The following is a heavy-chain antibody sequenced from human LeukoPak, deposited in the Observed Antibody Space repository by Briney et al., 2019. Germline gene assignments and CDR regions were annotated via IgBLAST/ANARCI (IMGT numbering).Heavy chain of an antibody. V-gene: IGHV3-23*01. CDR3: ARSGYSGSDFNS. J-gene: IGHJ5*02. Sequence: GGSLRLSCAASGFTFSNYAMSWVRQAPGKGLEWVSTFSFNGVTTYYADSAKGRFTISRDNSKNTVYLQMNNLRAEDTAVYYCARSGYSGSDFNSWGQGTLVTVSS. D-gene: IGHD5-12*01. CDR1: GFTFSNYA. CDR2: FSFNGVTT.